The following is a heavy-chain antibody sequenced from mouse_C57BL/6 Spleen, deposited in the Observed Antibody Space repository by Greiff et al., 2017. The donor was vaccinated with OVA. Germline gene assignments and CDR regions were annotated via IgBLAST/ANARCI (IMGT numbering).Heavy chain of an antibody. CDR1: GYTFPSYW. J-gene: IGHJ2*01. V-gene: IGHV1-52*01. D-gene: IGHD1-1*01. CDR2: IDPSDSET. CDR3: ARSTPYYYGSSYDY. Sequence: VQLQQSGPELVKPGASVKISCKASGYTFPSYWMHWVKQRPIQGLAWIGNIDPSDSETHYNQKFQDKATLTVDTSASTAYMQLSSLTSEDSAFYYCARSTPYYYGSSYDYWGQGTTLTVSS.